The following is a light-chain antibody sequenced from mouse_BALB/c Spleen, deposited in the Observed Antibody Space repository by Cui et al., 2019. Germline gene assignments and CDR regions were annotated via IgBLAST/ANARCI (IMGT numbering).Light chain of an antibody. CDR3: QQWSSNPPT. Sequence: QIVLTQSPAIMSASPGEKVTMTCSASSSVSYMPWYQQKSGTSPKRWIYDTSKLASGVPARFSGSGSGTSYSLTISSMEAEDAATYYCQQWSSNPPTFGGGTKLEIK. CDR2: DTS. V-gene: IGKV4-59*01. J-gene: IGKJ2*01. CDR1: SSVSY.